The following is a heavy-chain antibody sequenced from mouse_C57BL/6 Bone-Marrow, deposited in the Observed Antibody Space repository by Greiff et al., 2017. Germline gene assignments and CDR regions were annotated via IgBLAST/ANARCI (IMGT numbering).Heavy chain of an antibody. CDR2: IYPRSGNT. CDR3: ARGGLGRSFAY. D-gene: IGHD4-1*01. V-gene: IGHV1-81*01. Sequence: QVQLRQSGAELARPGASVKLSCKASGYTFTSYGISWVKQRTGQGLEWIGEIYPRSGNTYYNEKFKGKATLTADKSSSTAYMELRSLTSEDSAVYFWARGGLGRSFAYWGQGTLVTVSA. CDR1: GYTFTSYG. J-gene: IGHJ3*01.